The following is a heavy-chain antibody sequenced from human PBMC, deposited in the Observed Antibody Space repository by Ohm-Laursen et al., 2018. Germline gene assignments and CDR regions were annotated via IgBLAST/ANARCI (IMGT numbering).Heavy chain of an antibody. CDR1: GGTFSSYA. CDR2: IIPIFGTA. V-gene: IGHV1-69*06. CDR3: ALINLDSSGPTPDY. D-gene: IGHD3-22*01. J-gene: IGHJ4*02. Sequence: SSVKVSCKASGGTFSSYAISWVRQAPGQGLEWMGGIIPIFGTANYAQKIQGRVTITADKSTSTAYMELSSLRSEGTAVYYCALINLDSSGPTPDYWGQGTLVTVSS.